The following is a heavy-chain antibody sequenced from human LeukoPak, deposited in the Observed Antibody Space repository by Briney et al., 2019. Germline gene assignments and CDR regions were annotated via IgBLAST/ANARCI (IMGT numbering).Heavy chain of an antibody. V-gene: IGHV4-59*01. Sequence: SETLSFTCTVSGGSISSYYWSWIRQPPGKGLEWIGYIYYSGSTNYNPSLKSRVTISVDTSKNQFSLKVSSVTAADTAVYYCARTTYDSSGYYGPSFDYWGQGTLVTVSS. CDR3: ARTTYDSSGYYGPSFDY. J-gene: IGHJ4*02. CDR2: IYYSGST. CDR1: GGSISSYY. D-gene: IGHD3-22*01.